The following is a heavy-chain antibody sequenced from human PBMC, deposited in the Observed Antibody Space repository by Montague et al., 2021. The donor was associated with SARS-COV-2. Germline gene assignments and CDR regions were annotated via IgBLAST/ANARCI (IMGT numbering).Heavy chain of an antibody. D-gene: IGHD3-9*01. V-gene: IGHV4-59*01. CDR1: GGSISSYY. CDR2: IYYSGST. Sequence: SETLSLICTVSGGSISSYYWSWIRQPPGKGLEWIGYIYYSGSTNHNPSLKSRVTISVDTSKNQFSLKLSPVTAADTAVYYCARDSRTDFDWLFPDSGSYYYDMDVWGKGTTVTVSS. J-gene: IGHJ6*03. CDR3: ARDSRTDFDWLFPDSGSYYYDMDV.